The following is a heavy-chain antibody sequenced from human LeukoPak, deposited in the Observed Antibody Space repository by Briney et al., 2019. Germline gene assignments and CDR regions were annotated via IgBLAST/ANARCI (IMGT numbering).Heavy chain of an antibody. D-gene: IGHD3-9*01. CDR2: ISSSSSYI. CDR1: GFTFSSYS. Sequence: GGSLRLSCAASGFTFSSYSMNWVCQAPGKGLEWVSSISSSSSYIYYADSVKGRFTISRDNAKNALYLQMNTLRVEDTAVYYCTRDLMDYDVSTGLHHYYMDVWGQGTTVTVSS. J-gene: IGHJ6*02. V-gene: IGHV3-21*01. CDR3: TRDLMDYDVSTGLHHYYMDV.